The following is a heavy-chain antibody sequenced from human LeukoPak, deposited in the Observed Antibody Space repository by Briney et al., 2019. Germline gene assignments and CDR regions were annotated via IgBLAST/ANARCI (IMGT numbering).Heavy chain of an antibody. CDR2: MNPNSGNT. J-gene: IGHJ4*02. V-gene: IGHV1-8*01. CDR1: GYTFTSYD. D-gene: IGHD4-17*01. Sequence: GASVKVSCKASGYTFTSYDINWVRQATGQGLEWMGWMNPNSGNTGYAQKFQGRVTITRNTSISTAYMELSSLRSEDTAVYYCARLGDYGDYSHRPFDYWGQGTLVTVSS. CDR3: ARLGDYGDYSHRPFDY.